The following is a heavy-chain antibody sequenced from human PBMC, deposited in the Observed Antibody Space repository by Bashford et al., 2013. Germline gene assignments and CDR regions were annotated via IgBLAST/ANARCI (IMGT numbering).Heavy chain of an antibody. V-gene: IGHV1-46*01. Sequence: IYAQQFQGRVTMTADTSTSTVYMELSSLTPEDTAVYFCAREPRETYFFDSWGQGTLVTVSS. J-gene: IGHJ4*02. CDR3: AREPRETYFFDS.